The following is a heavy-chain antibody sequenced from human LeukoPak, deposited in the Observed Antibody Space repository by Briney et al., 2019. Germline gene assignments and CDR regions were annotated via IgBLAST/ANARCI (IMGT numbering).Heavy chain of an antibody. V-gene: IGHV3-30*02. J-gene: IGHJ3*01. Sequence: GGSLRLSCGASGFTFTSYAMHWVRQAPGKGLEWVSFIRSDGSIQYYSDSVEGRFTISRDNSKNTLSLDMNTLRIEDTAVYFCVKDASAFDFWGQGILVTVSS. CDR3: VKDASAFDF. CDR1: GFTFTSYA. CDR2: IRSDGSIQ.